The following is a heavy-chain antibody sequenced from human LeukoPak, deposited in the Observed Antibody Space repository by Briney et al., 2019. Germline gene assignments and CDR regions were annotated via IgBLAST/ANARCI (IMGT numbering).Heavy chain of an antibody. V-gene: IGHV4-39*07. CDR1: GGSISSSSYN. CDR3: ARMTTVVTRTYYYYYGMDV. CDR2: INHSGST. J-gene: IGHJ6*02. D-gene: IGHD4-23*01. Sequence: PSETLSLTCTVSGGSISSSSYNWGWIRQPPGKGLEWIGEINHSGSTNYNPSLKSRVTISVDTSKNQFSLKLSSVTAADTAVYYCARMTTVVTRTYYYYYGMDVWGQGTTVTVSS.